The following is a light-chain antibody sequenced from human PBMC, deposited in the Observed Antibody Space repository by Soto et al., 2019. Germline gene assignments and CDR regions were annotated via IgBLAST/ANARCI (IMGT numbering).Light chain of an antibody. J-gene: IGKJ1*01. CDR1: QSISTK. CDR2: DAS. Sequence: EIVMTQSPATLSVSPGERATLSCRASQSISTKLAWYQQKPGQAPRLLIYDASTRATGLPARFSGGGSGTEFTLTISSLLSADFAVYYCQQYHNWPPWTFGQGTKVELK. CDR3: QQYHNWPPWT. V-gene: IGKV3-15*01.